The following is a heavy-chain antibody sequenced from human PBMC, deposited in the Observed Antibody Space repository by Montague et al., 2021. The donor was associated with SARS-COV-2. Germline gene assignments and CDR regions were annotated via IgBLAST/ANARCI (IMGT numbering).Heavy chain of an antibody. Sequence: CAISGDSVSRISVARKWIRQSPSSRLEWLGRSYYRSKWYNDYAVSVKSRITINPDTSKNQISLQLNSVTPEDTAVYYCARTSASSDYWGQGTLVTVSS. CDR2: SYYRSKWYN. CDR3: ARTSASSDY. D-gene: IGHD1-26*01. J-gene: IGHJ4*02. V-gene: IGHV6-1*01. CDR1: GDSVSRISVA.